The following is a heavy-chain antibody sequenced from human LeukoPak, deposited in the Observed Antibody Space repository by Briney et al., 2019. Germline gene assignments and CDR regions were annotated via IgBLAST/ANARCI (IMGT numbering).Heavy chain of an antibody. CDR2: IIPIFGTA. CDR3: ARSEDIVVVPAATRAFDY. V-gene: IGHV1-69*05. Sequence: ASVKVSCKASGGTFSSYAISWVRQAPGQGLEWMGGIIPIFGTANYAQKFQGRVTITTDGSTSTAYMELSSLRSEDTAAYYCARSEDIVVVPAATRAFDYWGQGTLVTVSS. CDR1: GGTFSSYA. J-gene: IGHJ4*02. D-gene: IGHD2-2*01.